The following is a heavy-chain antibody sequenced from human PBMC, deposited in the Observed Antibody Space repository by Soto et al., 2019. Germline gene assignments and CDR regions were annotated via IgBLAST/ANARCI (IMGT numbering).Heavy chain of an antibody. J-gene: IGHJ4*02. Sequence: EVQLLESGGGLVQPGGSLRLSCVASGFTFSSYPMSWVRQAPGKGLEWVSAISGSGGNTYYADSVKGRFTISRDNSKNTLYLQMNNLRVEDKAIYYCADGGEWSFKFEFWGRGTLVTVFS. CDR2: ISGSGGNT. V-gene: IGHV3-23*01. D-gene: IGHD3-3*01. CDR1: GFTFSSYP. CDR3: ADGGEWSFKFEF.